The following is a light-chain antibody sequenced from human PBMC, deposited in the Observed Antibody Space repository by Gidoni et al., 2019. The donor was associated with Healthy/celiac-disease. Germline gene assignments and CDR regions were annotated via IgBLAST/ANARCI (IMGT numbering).Light chain of an antibody. V-gene: IGKV4-1*01. CDR2: WAA. Sequence: DIVMTQAPDYLAVSLGERATINCKSSQSVLYSSNNKNYLAWYQQKPGKPPKLLIYWAATRESGVPDRFSGSGSGTDFTLTISSLQAEDVAVYYCQQYYSTPITFXQXTRLETK. J-gene: IGKJ5*01. CDR3: QQYYSTPIT. CDR1: QSVLYSSNNKNY.